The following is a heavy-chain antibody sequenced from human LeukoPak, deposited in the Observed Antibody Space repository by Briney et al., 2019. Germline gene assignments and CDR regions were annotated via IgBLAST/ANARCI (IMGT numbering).Heavy chain of an antibody. CDR3: ARVHMGDGFDP. D-gene: IGHD3-16*01. CDR1: GYTFTSYY. CDR2: INTNTGNP. V-gene: IGHV7-4-1*02. Sequence: ASVKVSCKASGYTFTSYYMHWVRQAPGQGLEWMGWINTNTGNPTYAQGFTGRFVFSLDTSVSTAYLQISSLKAEDTAVYYCARVHMGDGFDPWGQGTLVTVSS. J-gene: IGHJ5*02.